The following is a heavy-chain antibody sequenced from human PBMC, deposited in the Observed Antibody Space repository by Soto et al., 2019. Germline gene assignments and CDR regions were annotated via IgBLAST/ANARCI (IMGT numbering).Heavy chain of an antibody. D-gene: IGHD2-15*01. CDR3: ARVRCRGSRCCGYYYDGMDV. Sequence: QVQLQESGPGLVKPSSTLSRTCTVSGGSISSYYWTWVRQAPGKGLAWIGYIYNSGSTYYNPSLMSRVAISVDATKIQFSLKLSSVTAADTAVYYCARVRCRGSRCCGYYYDGMDVWGQDTTVTV. J-gene: IGHJ6*02. CDR2: IYNSGST. V-gene: IGHV4-59*01. CDR1: GGSISSYY.